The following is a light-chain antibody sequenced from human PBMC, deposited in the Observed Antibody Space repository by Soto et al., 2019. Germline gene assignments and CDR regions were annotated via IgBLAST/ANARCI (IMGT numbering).Light chain of an antibody. CDR1: QSVASSY. Sequence: EIVLTQSPGTLSLSPGERATLSCRASQSVASSYLAWYQQKRGRAPRLLIYGASSRATGIPDRFSASGSGTDFTLTISRLEPEDFAVYFCQQYNYLPRTFGQGTKVDIK. J-gene: IGKJ1*01. V-gene: IGKV3-20*01. CDR2: GAS. CDR3: QQYNYLPRT.